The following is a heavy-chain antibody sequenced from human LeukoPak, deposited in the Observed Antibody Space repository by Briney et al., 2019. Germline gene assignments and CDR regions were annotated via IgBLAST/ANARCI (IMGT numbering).Heavy chain of an antibody. D-gene: IGHD6-13*01. J-gene: IGHJ3*01. CDR2: ISFDGSNK. CDR1: GFTFSSHS. CDR3: AKEVAAGEDV. V-gene: IGHV3-30*18. Sequence: GGSLRLSCAASGFTFSSHSMNWVRQAPGKGLEWVAVISFDGSNKFYTDSVKGRFTIFRDNSKNILYLQMNSLTTEDTAVYHCAKEVAAGEDVWGQGTMVTVSS.